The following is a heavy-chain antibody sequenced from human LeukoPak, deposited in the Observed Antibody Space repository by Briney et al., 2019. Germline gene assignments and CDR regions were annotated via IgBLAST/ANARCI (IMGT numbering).Heavy chain of an antibody. V-gene: IGHV4-39*01. CDR2: IHYSGTT. J-gene: IGHJ4*02. CDR1: GGSMSNINYY. Sequence: SETLSLTCTLSGGSMSNINYYWGWIRQPPGKRLEWIGSIHYSGTTSYNPSLKSRVTISVDTSKNQFSLKLSSVTAADTALYYRASPTVSTGYSQGNFWGQGILVTVSS. CDR3: ASPTVSTGYSQGNF. D-gene: IGHD2-15*01.